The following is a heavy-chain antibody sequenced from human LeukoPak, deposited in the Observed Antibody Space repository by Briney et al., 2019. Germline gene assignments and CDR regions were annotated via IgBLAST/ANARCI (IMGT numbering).Heavy chain of an antibody. J-gene: IGHJ6*03. CDR2: IHTSGST. Sequence: NSSETLSLTCTVPGGPVSSHYWSWIRQPAEKGLKWIGRIHTSGSTNYNPSLKSRVTMSVDTSKNQFSLKLSSVTAADTAMYYCARDRGDGYYYMDVWGKGTTVTVSS. CDR1: GGPVSSHY. D-gene: IGHD2-21*02. CDR3: ARDRGDGYYYMDV. V-gene: IGHV4-4*07.